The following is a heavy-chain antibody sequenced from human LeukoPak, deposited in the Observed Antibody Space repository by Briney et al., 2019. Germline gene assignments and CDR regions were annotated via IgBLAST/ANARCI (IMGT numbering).Heavy chain of an antibody. CDR1: GGSFSGYY. D-gene: IGHD3-10*01. CDR2: INHSGST. CDR3: ARSSGSYWYFDL. V-gene: IGHV4-34*01. J-gene: IGHJ2*01. Sequence: SETLSLTCAVYGGSFSGYYWSWIRQPPGKGLEWIGEINHSGSTNYNPSLKSRVTISLDTSKNQFSLKLTSVTAADTAVYYCARSSGSYWYFDLWGRGTLVTVSS.